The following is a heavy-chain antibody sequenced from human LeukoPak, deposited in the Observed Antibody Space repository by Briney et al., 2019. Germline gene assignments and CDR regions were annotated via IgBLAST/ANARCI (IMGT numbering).Heavy chain of an antibody. V-gene: IGHV3-23*01. CDR2: ISGSGGST. CDR1: GFTFSSYA. Sequence: PGGSLRLSCAASGFTFSSYAMSWVRQAPGKGLEWVSAISGSGGSTYYADSVKGRFTISRDNSKNTLYLQMNSLSAEDTAVYYCAKAGDYSYYFDYWGQGTLVTVSS. CDR3: AKAGDYSYYFDY. J-gene: IGHJ4*02. D-gene: IGHD4-17*01.